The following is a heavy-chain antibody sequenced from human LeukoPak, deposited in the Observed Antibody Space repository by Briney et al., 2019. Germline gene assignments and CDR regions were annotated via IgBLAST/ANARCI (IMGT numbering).Heavy chain of an antibody. CDR1: GFTFNNYA. Sequence: GGSLRLSCAASGFTFNNYAMSWVRQAPGKGLEWVSYIGSGSTTIYYADSVKGRFTVSREDAKNSLYLQMNSLRDEDTSVYYCARDTRNWADYWGRGTLVTVSP. CDR2: IGSGSTTI. J-gene: IGHJ4*02. D-gene: IGHD2/OR15-2a*01. CDR3: ARDTRNWADY. V-gene: IGHV3-48*02.